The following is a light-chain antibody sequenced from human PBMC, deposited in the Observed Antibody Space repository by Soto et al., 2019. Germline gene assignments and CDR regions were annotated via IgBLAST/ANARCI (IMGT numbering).Light chain of an antibody. Sequence: EIVLTQSPGTLSLSPGERATLSCRASQSVSSTYLAWYQQKPGQAPRLLIYGASNRATGIPDRFSGSGSGTDFTLTISRLEPEEFAVYYCQQYDSSPMYTFGQGTKLEIK. V-gene: IGKV3-20*01. CDR1: QSVSSTY. J-gene: IGKJ2*01. CDR2: GAS. CDR3: QQYDSSPMYT.